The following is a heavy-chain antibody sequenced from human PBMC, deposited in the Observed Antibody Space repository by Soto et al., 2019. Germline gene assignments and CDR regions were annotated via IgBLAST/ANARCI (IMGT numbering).Heavy chain of an antibody. J-gene: IGHJ6*02. CDR2: ISFDGSTE. Sequence: QVQLVESGGGVVQPGRSLRLSCAASGFTFISYAMHWVRQAPGKRLEWVAVISFDGSTEYYADSVKGRFTISRDNSKNTGYLQMNSLRSEDTAVYYCARSRHGSGSYTHFYYGLDVWGQGTMVTVSS. D-gene: IGHD3-10*01. V-gene: IGHV3-30-3*01. CDR1: GFTFISYA. CDR3: ARSRHGSGSYTHFYYGLDV.